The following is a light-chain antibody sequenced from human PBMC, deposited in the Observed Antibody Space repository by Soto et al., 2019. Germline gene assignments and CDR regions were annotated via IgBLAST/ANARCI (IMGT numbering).Light chain of an antibody. V-gene: IGLV2-14*01. CDR1: ISDLRNYKY. CDR3: TSPTPASLYG. J-gene: IGLJ1*01. Sequence: QSSPMQMASGCDYPGQSSTISWTPTISDLRNYKYVSGYQQYPGRLPKLLIYMVSNRASGVPNRFSGSKSGTTASLTISGLQAEDEADYFCTSPTPASLYGFGTWTKGTVL. CDR2: MVS.